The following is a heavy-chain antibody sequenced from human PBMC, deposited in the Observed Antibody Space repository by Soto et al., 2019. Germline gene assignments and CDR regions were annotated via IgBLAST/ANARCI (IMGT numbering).Heavy chain of an antibody. CDR3: AREGDRYGTVCFDS. V-gene: IGHV3-23*01. Sequence: EVQLLDSGGGLVQPGGSLRLSCAASGFTFSSYGMSWVRQAPGKGLEWVAGIPVIGERRYYADSAKGRFTISRDNAKNTLYLQMNSLRVEDAAVYFCAREGDRYGTVCFDSWGQGTLVTVSS. CDR1: GFTFSSYG. CDR2: IPVIGERR. J-gene: IGHJ4*02. D-gene: IGHD1-1*01.